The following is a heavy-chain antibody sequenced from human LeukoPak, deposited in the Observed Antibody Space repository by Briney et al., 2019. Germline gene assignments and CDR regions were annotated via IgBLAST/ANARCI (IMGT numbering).Heavy chain of an antibody. CDR1: GGTVSSYA. Sequence: GGSVKVSCKASGGTVSSYAISWVRQAPGQGLEWMGGIIPIVGTAKYAQKFQGRVTITADESTSTAYMELRSLRSEDTAVYYCARATATTFNWFDPWGQGTVVTVSS. D-gene: IGHD4-17*01. V-gene: IGHV1-69*01. J-gene: IGHJ5*02. CDR3: ARATATTFNWFDP. CDR2: IIPIVGTA.